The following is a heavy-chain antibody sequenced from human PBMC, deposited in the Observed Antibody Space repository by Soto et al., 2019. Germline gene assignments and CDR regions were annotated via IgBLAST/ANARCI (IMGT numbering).Heavy chain of an antibody. V-gene: IGHV3-23*01. CDR1: GFPFNTHG. CDR2: ISGGGDRT. CDR3: ATTATYDYVWGDYRYFFDH. Sequence: PGGSLRLSCGASGFPFNTHGMAWVRQAPGKGLEWVSGISGGGDRTQYADGVKGRFTISRDNSKNTVDLQMTSLRAEDTATYYCATTATYDYVWGDYRYFFDHWGQGTVVTVSS. J-gene: IGHJ4*02. D-gene: IGHD3-16*02.